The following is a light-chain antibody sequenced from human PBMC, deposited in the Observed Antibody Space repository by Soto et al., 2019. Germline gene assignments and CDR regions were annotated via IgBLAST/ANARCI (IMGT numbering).Light chain of an antibody. V-gene: IGKV3-20*01. J-gene: IGKJ3*01. CDR3: QHYGSALFT. Sequence: EIVLTQSPGTLSLSPGERATLSCRASQSFSSSYLAWYQQKPGQAPSLLIYGASSRATSIPDRFSGSWSGTDFSLTISSLEPDDFAVYYCQHYGSALFTFGPGTKVDVK. CDR2: GAS. CDR1: QSFSSSY.